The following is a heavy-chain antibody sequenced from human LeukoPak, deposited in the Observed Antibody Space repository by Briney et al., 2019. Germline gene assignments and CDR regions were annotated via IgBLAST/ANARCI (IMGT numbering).Heavy chain of an antibody. J-gene: IGHJ4*02. CDR1: GFTFDDYA. Sequence: GGSLRLSCAASGFTFDDYAMHWVRQAPGKGLEWVSGISWNSGSIGYADSVKGRFTISRDNAKNSLYLQVNSLRAEDTALYYCAKVLAPNALLDYFDYWGQGTLVTVSS. CDR3: AKVLAPNALLDYFDY. V-gene: IGHV3-9*01. CDR2: ISWNSGSI. D-gene: IGHD2-8*02.